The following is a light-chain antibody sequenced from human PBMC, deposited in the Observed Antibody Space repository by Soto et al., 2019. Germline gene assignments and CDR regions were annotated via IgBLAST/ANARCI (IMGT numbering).Light chain of an antibody. CDR1: SSNVGSYKL. V-gene: IGLV2-23*02. Sequence: QSVRTQSASVSWSPGHSITIACTGTSSNVGSYKLVSWYQQHPGKAPKLMIFEVNKRPSGVSNRFSGSKSGNTASLTISGLKVEEEADYYCCSSGGSPTYVFGTGTKVTVL. CDR2: EVN. J-gene: IGLJ1*01. CDR3: CSSGGSPTYV.